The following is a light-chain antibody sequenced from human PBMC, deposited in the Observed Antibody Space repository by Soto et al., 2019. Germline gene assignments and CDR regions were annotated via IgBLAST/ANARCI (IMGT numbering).Light chain of an antibody. V-gene: IGKV3-20*01. Sequence: IVLTKYPGTLSLSPGERATLSCRASQSVSSSYLAWYQQKPGQAPRLLIYGASSRGAGIPDRFSGSGSGTDFTLTISRLEPDDFAVYYCQQDGSSRTFGQGTKVEIK. J-gene: IGKJ1*01. CDR3: QQDGSSRT. CDR1: QSVSSSY. CDR2: GAS.